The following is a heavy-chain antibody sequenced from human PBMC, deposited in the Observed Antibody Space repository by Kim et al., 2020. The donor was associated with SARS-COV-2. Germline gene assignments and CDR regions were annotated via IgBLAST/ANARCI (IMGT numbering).Heavy chain of an antibody. CDR3: TTAAFGGVIVPHWYFDL. Sequence: VKCRFTISRDESKNTLYLQMNSLKTEDTAVYYCTTAAFGGVIVPHWYFDLWGRGTLVTVAS. J-gene: IGHJ2*01. V-gene: IGHV3-15*01. D-gene: IGHD3-16*02.